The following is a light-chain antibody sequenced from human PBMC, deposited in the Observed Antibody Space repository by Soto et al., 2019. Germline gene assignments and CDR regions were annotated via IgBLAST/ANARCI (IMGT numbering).Light chain of an antibody. Sequence: EIVLTQSPGTLSLSSGERATLSCRASQSVRSNYLAWYQQKPGQAPRLLIYGASSRATGIPDRFSGSGSGTDFTLTISRLEPEDCAVYYCQQYDSSPLTFGGGTKVEIK. CDR1: QSVRSNY. V-gene: IGKV3-20*01. CDR3: QQYDSSPLT. J-gene: IGKJ4*01. CDR2: GAS.